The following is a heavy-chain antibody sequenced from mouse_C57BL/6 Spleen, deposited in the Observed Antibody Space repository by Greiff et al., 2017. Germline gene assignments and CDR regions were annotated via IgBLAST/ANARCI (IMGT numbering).Heavy chain of an antibody. J-gene: IGHJ2*01. CDR2: IYPGDGDT. Sequence: VQLVESGAELVKPGASVKISCKASGYAFSSYWMNWVKQRPGKGLEWIGQIYPGDGDTNYNGKFKGKSTLTADKSSSTAYMQLSSLTSEDSAVYFCAREGGSSGYDYWGQGTTLTVSS. V-gene: IGHV1-80*01. CDR3: AREGGSSGYDY. CDR1: GYAFSSYW. D-gene: IGHD3-2*02.